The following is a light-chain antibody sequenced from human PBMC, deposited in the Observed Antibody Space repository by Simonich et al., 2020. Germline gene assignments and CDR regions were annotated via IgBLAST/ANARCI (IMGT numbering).Light chain of an antibody. Sequence: DIVMTKSPDSLAVSLGARATINCKSSQSVLYSSNNKNYLAWYQQKPGQPPKLLLYWASTRESGVPDRFSGSWSGTDFTLTISSLQAEDVAVYYCQQDYSTPYTFGQGTKLEIK. V-gene: IGKV4-1*01. CDR2: WAS. J-gene: IGKJ2*01. CDR1: QSVLYSSNNKNY. CDR3: QQDYSTPYT.